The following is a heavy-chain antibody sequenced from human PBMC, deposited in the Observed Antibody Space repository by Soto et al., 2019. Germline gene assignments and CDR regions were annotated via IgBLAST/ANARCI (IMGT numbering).Heavy chain of an antibody. V-gene: IGHV3-30-3*01. J-gene: IGHJ6*02. Sequence: QVQLVESGGGVVQPGRSLRLSCAASGFTFSSYAMHWVRQAPGKGLEWVAVISYDGSNKYYADSVKGRFTISRDNSKNTLYLQMNSLGAEDTAVYYCARDPSQSYYDSSGYGYYYGMDVWRQGTTVTVSS. CDR1: GFTFSSYA. D-gene: IGHD3-22*01. CDR2: ISYDGSNK. CDR3: ARDPSQSYYDSSGYGYYYGMDV.